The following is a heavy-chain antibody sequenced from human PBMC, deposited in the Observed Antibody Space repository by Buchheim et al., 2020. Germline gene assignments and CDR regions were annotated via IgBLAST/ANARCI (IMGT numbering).Heavy chain of an antibody. V-gene: IGHV3-23*01. D-gene: IGHD3-3*01. CDR1: GFTFSSYA. CDR3: AKGGTRITIFGVALGYFDY. Sequence: EVQLLESGGGLVQPGGSLRLSCAASGFTFSSYAMSWVRQAPGKGLEWVSAISGSGGSTYYADSVKGRFTISRENYKNTLYLQMSSLRAEDTAVYYCAKGGTRITIFGVALGYFDYWGQGTL. J-gene: IGHJ4*02. CDR2: ISGSGGST.